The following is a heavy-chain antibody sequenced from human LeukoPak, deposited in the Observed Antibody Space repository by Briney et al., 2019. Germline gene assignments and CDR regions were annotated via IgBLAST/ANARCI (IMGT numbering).Heavy chain of an antibody. CDR2: ISTSGSTV. CDR1: GFSFSGYE. Sequence: GGSLRLSCAASGFSFSGYEMNWVRQAPGKGLEWVSCISTSGSTVYYADSVKGRFTISRDNAKNSLYLQMNSLRDEDTAVYYCARVGDADIWGQGTMVTVSS. V-gene: IGHV3-48*03. J-gene: IGHJ3*02. CDR3: ARVGDADI. D-gene: IGHD4-17*01.